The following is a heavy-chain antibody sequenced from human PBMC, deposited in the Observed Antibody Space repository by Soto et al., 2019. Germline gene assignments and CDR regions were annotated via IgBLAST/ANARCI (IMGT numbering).Heavy chain of an antibody. Sequence: SESLSLTCDVDGGSFSGYYWNWIRQPPGKGLEWIGEINHSGSSNYNPSLKSRITISVDTSKNQFSLKLSSVTAAGTAVYYCARGSYSSSSHIDYWGQGSLVNVSS. V-gene: IGHV4-34*01. CDR2: INHSGSS. J-gene: IGHJ4*02. CDR3: ARGSYSSSSHIDY. CDR1: GGSFSGYY. D-gene: IGHD6-6*01.